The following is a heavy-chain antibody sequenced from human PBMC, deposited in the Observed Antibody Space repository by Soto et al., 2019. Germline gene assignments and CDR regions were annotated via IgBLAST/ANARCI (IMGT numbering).Heavy chain of an antibody. V-gene: IGHV3-33*01. J-gene: IGHJ6*02. D-gene: IGHD5-18*01. Sequence: PGGSLRLSCAASGFTFSSYGMHWVRQAPGKGLEWVAVIWYDGSNKYYADSVKGRFTISRDNSKNTLYLQMNSLRAEDTAVYYCARGVGYSYGYSHYYGMDVWGQGTTVTVSS. CDR1: GFTFSSYG. CDR2: IWYDGSNK. CDR3: ARGVGYSYGYSHYYGMDV.